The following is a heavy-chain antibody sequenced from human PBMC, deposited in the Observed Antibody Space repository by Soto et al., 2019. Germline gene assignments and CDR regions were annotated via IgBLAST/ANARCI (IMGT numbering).Heavy chain of an antibody. D-gene: IGHD3-10*01. Sequence: PGGSLRLSCAASGFTFSTYSMNWVRQAPGKGLEWVSYISLSSTAISYADSVKGRFAISRDNAKNSLYLQMNSLRAEDTAVYYCARGSGSGSYFGHWGQGTLVTVSS. CDR1: GFTFSTYS. J-gene: IGHJ4*02. CDR3: ARGSGSGSYFGH. CDR2: ISLSSTAI. V-gene: IGHV3-48*01.